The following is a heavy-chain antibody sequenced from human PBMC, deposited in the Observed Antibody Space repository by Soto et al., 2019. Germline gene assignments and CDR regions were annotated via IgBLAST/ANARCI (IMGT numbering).Heavy chain of an antibody. CDR1: GGSFSGYY. J-gene: IGHJ6*03. CDR3: AREPYYMDV. CDR2: INHSGST. V-gene: IGHV4-34*01. Sequence: SETLSLTCAVYGGSFSGYYWSWIRQPPGKGLEWIGEINHSGSTNYNPSLKSRVTISVDTSKNRFSLKLSSVTAADTAVYYCAREPYYMDVWGKGTTVTVSS.